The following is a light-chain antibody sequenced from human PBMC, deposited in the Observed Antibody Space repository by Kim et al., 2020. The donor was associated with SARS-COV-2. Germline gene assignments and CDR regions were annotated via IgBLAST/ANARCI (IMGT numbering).Light chain of an antibody. V-gene: IGLV1-40*01. CDR3: QSYDSSLSGSV. CDR1: SSNIGAGYD. Sequence: RVTISGTGSSSNIGAGYDVHWYQQLPGTATKRLIYGNSNRPSGVPDRFSGSKSGTSASLAITGLQAEDEADYYCQSYDSSLSGSVFGGGTQLTVL. J-gene: IGLJ2*01. CDR2: GNS.